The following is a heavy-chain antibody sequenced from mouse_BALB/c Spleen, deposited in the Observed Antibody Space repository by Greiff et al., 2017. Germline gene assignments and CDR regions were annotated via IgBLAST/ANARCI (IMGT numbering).Heavy chain of an antibody. Sequence: QVQLQQPGAELVKPGASVKLSCKASGYTFTSYWMHWVKQRPGQGLEWIGEINPSNGRTNYNEKFKSKATLTVDKSSSTAYMQLSSLTSEDSAVYYCARVGFITTASYFDVWGAGTTVTVSS. CDR1: GYTFTSYW. J-gene: IGHJ1*01. D-gene: IGHD1-2*01. CDR3: ARVGFITTASYFDV. V-gene: IGHV1S81*02. CDR2: INPSNGRT.